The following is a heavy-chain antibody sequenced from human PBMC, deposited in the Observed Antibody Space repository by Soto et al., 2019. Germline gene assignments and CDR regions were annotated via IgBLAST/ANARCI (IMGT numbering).Heavy chain of an antibody. Sequence: GGSLRLSCAASGFTFSNYGMHWVRQAPGKGLEWVASISDDGSNKYYADSMKGRFTMSRDNSKSTLYLQMSSLRVEDTAVYYCTKRRNVLRFLEWSSGMEVWGQGTTVTVSS. CDR2: ISDDGSNK. D-gene: IGHD3-3*01. J-gene: IGHJ6*02. CDR3: TKRRNVLRFLEWSSGMEV. V-gene: IGHV3-30*18. CDR1: GFTFSNYG.